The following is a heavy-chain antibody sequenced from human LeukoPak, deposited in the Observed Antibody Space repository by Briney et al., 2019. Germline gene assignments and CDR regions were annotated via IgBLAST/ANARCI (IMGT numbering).Heavy chain of an antibody. D-gene: IGHD3-22*01. V-gene: IGHV4-39*01. CDR2: IYYSGST. CDR3: ARHDKHSSGSQGAFDI. CDR1: GGSISSSYYY. Sequence: SETLSLTCTVSGGSISSSYYYWGWIRQPPGKGLEWLGSIYYSGSTYYNPSLKSRVTISVDTSKNQFSLKLSSVTAADTAVYYCARHDKHSSGSQGAFDIWGQGIMVTVSS. J-gene: IGHJ3*02.